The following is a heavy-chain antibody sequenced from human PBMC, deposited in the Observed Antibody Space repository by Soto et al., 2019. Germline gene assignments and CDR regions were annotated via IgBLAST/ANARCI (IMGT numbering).Heavy chain of an antibody. CDR2: ISGSGGST. Sequence: PGGSLRLSCAASGFTFSSDAISCFRHAPGKGLKWVSAISGSGGSTYYADSVKGRFTISRDNPKNTLYLQLTSLRAEDTAVYYCAKDGIAPRLGFDYRGQGPLVTVSS. CDR3: AKDGIAPRLGFDY. D-gene: IGHD6-6*01. J-gene: IGHJ4*02. V-gene: IGHV3-23*01. CDR1: GFTFSSDA.